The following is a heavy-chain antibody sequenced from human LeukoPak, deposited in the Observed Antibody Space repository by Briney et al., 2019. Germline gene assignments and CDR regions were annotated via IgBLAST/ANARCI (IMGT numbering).Heavy chain of an antibody. D-gene: IGHD6-13*01. V-gene: IGHV1-69*13. CDR3: ARTSHSSSWYDYFDY. J-gene: IGHJ4*02. CDR2: IIPIFGTA. CDR1: GGTFSSYA. Sequence: SVKVSFKASGGTFSSYAISWVRQAPGQGLEWMGGIIPIFGTANYAQKFQGRVTITADESTSTAYMELSSLRSEDTAVYYCARTSHSSSWYDYFDYWGQGTLVTVSS.